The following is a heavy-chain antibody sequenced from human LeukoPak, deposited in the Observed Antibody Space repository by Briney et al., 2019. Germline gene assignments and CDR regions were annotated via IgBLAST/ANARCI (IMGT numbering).Heavy chain of an antibody. CDR2: IRGSGRTM. J-gene: IGHJ4*02. CDR1: GFTFSDYY. CDR3: ARDGQLAIDFDY. V-gene: IGHV3-11*01. D-gene: IGHD6-19*01. Sequence: GGSLRLSCAASGFTFSDYYMSWIRQAPGKGLEWVSHIRGSGRTMYYADSVKGRFTISGDNAKNSLYLQMTSLRAEDTAVYYCARDGQLAIDFDYWGRGTLVTVSS.